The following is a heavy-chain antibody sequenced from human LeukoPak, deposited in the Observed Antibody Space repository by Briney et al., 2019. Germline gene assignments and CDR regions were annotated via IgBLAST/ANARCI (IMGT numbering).Heavy chain of an antibody. CDR3: AKDVGPFYGSGSYFDY. J-gene: IGHJ4*02. CDR1: GFTFSSYG. V-gene: IGHV3-30*18. CDR2: ISYDGSNK. D-gene: IGHD3-10*01. Sequence: QAGGSLRLSCAASGFTFSSYGMHWVRQAPGKGLEWVAVISYDGSNKYYADSVKGRFTISRDNSKNTLYLQMNSLRAEDTAVYYCAKDVGPFYGSGSYFDYWGQGTLVTVSS.